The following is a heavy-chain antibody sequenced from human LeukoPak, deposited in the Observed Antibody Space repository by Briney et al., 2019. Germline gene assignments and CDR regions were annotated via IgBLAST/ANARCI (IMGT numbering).Heavy chain of an antibody. CDR3: ARTVDTIFRGFDY. V-gene: IGHV1-69*13. J-gene: IGHJ4*02. CDR1: GGTFSSYA. Sequence: SVKVSCKASGGTFSSYAISWVRQAPGQGLEWMGGIIPIFGTANYAQKFQGRVTITADESTSTAYMELSSLRSEETAVYYCARTVDTIFRGFDYWGQGTLVTVSS. D-gene: IGHD3-3*01. CDR2: IIPIFGTA.